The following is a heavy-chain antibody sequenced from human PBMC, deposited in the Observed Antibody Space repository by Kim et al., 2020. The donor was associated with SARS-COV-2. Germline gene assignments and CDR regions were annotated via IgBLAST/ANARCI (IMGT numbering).Heavy chain of an antibody. Sequence: ASVKVSCKASGYTFTGYYMHWVRQAPGQGLEWMGWINPNSGGTNYAQKFQGRVTMTRDTSISTAYMELSRLRSDDTAVYYCATVPAAPWVNDAFDIWGQGTMVTVSS. CDR1: GYTFTGYY. J-gene: IGHJ3*02. CDR3: ATVPAAPWVNDAFDI. D-gene: IGHD2-2*01. CDR2: INPNSGGT. V-gene: IGHV1-2*02.